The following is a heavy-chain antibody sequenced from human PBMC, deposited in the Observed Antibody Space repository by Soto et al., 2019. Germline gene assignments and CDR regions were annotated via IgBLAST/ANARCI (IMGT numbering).Heavy chain of an antibody. V-gene: IGHV3-7*01. J-gene: IGHJ3*02. Sequence: PGGSLRLSCAASGFTFSSYWVSWVRQAPGKGLEWVANIKQDGSEKYYVDSVKGRFTISRDNAKNSLYLQMNSLRAEDTAVYYCVGFAAFDIWGQGTMVTVSS. D-gene: IGHD3-10*01. CDR3: VGFAAFDI. CDR1: GFTFSSYW. CDR2: IKQDGSEK.